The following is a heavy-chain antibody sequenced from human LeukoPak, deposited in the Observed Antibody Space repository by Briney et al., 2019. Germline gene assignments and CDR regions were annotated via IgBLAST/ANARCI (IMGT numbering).Heavy chain of an antibody. D-gene: IGHD6-13*01. Sequence: GGSLRLSCAASGFTFSSYGMHWVRQAPGEGLEWVAFIRYDGSNKYYADSVKGRFTISRDNSKNTLYLQMNSLRAEDTAVYYCAKSRYSSSWYLVDYWGQGTLVTVSS. V-gene: IGHV3-30*02. J-gene: IGHJ4*02. CDR3: AKSRYSSSWYLVDY. CDR2: IRYDGSNK. CDR1: GFTFSSYG.